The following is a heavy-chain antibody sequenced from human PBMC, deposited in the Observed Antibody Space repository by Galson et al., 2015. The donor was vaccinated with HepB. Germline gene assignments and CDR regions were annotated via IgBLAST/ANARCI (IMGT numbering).Heavy chain of an antibody. J-gene: IGHJ4*02. CDR1: GFTFSNFA. Sequence: SLRLSCAASGFTFSNFAIHWVRQAPGKGLEWVAVISYDGSNKYYADSVRGRFTISRDNSKNTLYLQMNSLRAEDTAVYYCAREASSGYYYFDYWGQGTLVTVSS. CDR3: AREASSGYYYFDY. D-gene: IGHD6-19*01. CDR2: ISYDGSNK. V-gene: IGHV3-30*04.